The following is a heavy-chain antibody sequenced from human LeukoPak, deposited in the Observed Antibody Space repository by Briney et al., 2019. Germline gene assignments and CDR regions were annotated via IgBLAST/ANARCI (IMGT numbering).Heavy chain of an antibody. J-gene: IGHJ5*02. CDR3: ARGRGSSSSIWFDP. CDR1: GGSISSYY. CDR2: IYYSGST. D-gene: IGHD6-6*01. V-gene: IGHV4-59*01. Sequence: SETLSLTCTVSGGSISSYYWSWIRQPPGKGLEWIGYIYYSGSTYYNPSLKSRVTISVDTSKNQFSLKLSSVTAADTAVYYCARGRGSSSSIWFDPWGQGTLVTVSS.